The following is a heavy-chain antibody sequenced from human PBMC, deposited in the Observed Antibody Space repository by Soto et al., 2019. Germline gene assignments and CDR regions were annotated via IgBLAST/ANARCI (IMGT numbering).Heavy chain of an antibody. CDR2: IWYDGSNK. CDR3: ARDSANSGSYLDYYYGMDV. V-gene: IGHV3-33*01. J-gene: IGHJ6*02. Sequence: GGSLRLSCAASGFTFSSYGMHWVRQAPGKGLEWVAVIWYDGSNKYYAESVKGRFTISRDNSKNTLYLQMNSLRAEDTAVYYCARDSANSGSYLDYYYGMDVWGQGTTVTVSS. D-gene: IGHD1-26*01. CDR1: GFTFSSYG.